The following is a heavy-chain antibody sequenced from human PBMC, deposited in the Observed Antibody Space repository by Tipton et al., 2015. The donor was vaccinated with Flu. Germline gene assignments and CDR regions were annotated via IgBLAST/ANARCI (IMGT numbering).Heavy chain of an antibody. CDR1: GYTFTSYN. J-gene: IGHJ3*01. CDR2: IYPAGGGI. Sequence: QLVQSGAEVKKPGASVKVSCKASGYTFTSYNMHWVRQAPGQGLEWMGIIYPAGGGISYAQKFQGRVIMTRDKSTGTVHMELSSLRSDDTAMYYCARDKGGGTYTFDVWGQGKMVTGSS. V-gene: IGHV1-46*01. D-gene: IGHD1-1*01. CDR3: ARDKGGGTYTFDV.